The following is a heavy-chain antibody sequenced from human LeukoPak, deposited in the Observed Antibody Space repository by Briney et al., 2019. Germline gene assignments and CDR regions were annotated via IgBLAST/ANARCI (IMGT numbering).Heavy chain of an antibody. CDR3: VGYYDSRGYNFLNY. Sequence: PGGSLRLSCAASGFTFSTFAMSWVRQAPGKGLEYVPSISGSGDTTYYEDSVKGRFTVSRDNSQNTVFLQMNSLRAEDTAMYYCVGYYDSRGYNFLNYWGQGTLVTVSS. D-gene: IGHD3-22*01. CDR2: ISGSGDTT. CDR1: GFTFSTFA. J-gene: IGHJ4*02. V-gene: IGHV3-23*01.